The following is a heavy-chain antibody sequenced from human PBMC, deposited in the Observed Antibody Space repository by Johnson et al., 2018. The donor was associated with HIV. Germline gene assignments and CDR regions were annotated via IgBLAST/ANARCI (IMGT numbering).Heavy chain of an antibody. CDR3: ARPSDWGVGADAFDM. J-gene: IGHJ3*02. Sequence: MQLVESGGDLVKPGGSLRLSCAASGFTFRDYYMSWIRQAPGKGLERVPYISSSGSTGKADSVKGRFTISRDNAKNSLYLQMNSLSAEDTAVYYCARPSDWGVGADAFDMWGQGTMVTVSS. CDR2: ISSSGST. CDR1: GFTFRDYY. V-gene: IGHV3-11*01. D-gene: IGHD7-27*01.